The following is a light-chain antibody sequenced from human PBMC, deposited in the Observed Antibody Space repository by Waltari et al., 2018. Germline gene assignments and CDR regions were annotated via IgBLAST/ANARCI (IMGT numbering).Light chain of an antibody. V-gene: IGKV3-11*01. Sequence: EIVLTQSPATLSLSPGERGTLPCRASQTVSSYVAWYQQIPGQAPRLLIYDASIRVPGTPARFSGSGSGTDFTLTISSLEPEDFAVYYCQHRSNWPPGLTFGGGTKVEIK. CDR2: DAS. CDR3: QHRSNWPPGLT. J-gene: IGKJ4*01. CDR1: QTVSSY.